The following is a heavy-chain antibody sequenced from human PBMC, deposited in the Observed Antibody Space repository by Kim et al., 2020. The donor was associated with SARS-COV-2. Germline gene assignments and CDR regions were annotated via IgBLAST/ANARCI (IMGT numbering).Heavy chain of an antibody. V-gene: IGHV1-46*01. Sequence: ASVKVSCKASGYTFTSYYMHWVRQAPGQGLEWMGIINTSGGSTSYAQKFQGRVTMTRDTSTSTVYMELSSLRSEDTAVYYCARWGLAAAARGRDYYGMDGWGPGTTGTVSS. D-gene: IGHD6-13*01. CDR1: GYTFTSYY. CDR2: INTSGGST. J-gene: IGHJ6*01. CDR3: ARWGLAAAARGRDYYGMDG.